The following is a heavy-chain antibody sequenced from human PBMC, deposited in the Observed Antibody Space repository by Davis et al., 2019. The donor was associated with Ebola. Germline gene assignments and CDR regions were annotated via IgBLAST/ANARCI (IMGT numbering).Heavy chain of an antibody. Sequence: PSETLSLTCTVSDDSISGHYWNWFRQPPGKGLEWIGFISGSGRTSYNPSLTSRITISADTSKNQFSLTLSSVTAADTAVYFCARFGHGAYWGQGTLVTVSS. V-gene: IGHV4-59*11. CDR3: ARFGHGAY. D-gene: IGHD3-16*01. CDR2: ISGSGRT. CDR1: DDSISGHY. J-gene: IGHJ4*02.